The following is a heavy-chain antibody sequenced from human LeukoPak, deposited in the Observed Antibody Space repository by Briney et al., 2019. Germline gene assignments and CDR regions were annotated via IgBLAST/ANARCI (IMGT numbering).Heavy chain of an antibody. Sequence: ASVKVSCKVSGYTLTELSMHWVRQAPGKGLEWMGGFDPEDGETIYAQKFQGRVTMTEDTSTDTAYMELSSLRSEDTAVYYCATDRGGYCSGGSCYFGWFDPWGQGTLVTVSS. D-gene: IGHD2-15*01. CDR3: ATDRGGYCSGGSCYFGWFDP. J-gene: IGHJ5*02. CDR2: FDPEDGET. CDR1: GYTLTELS. V-gene: IGHV1-24*01.